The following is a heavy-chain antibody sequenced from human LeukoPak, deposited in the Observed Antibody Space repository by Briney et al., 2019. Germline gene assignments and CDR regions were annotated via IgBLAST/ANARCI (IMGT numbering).Heavy chain of an antibody. CDR1: GGTFSSYA. CDR3: ARGEGPSGYYYGMDV. CDR2: IIPIFGTA. J-gene: IGHJ6*02. D-gene: IGHD1-26*01. Sequence: GASVKVSCKASGGTFSSYAISWVRQAPGQGLEWMGGIIPIFGTANYAQKFQGRVTITADESTSTAYMELSNLRSEDTAVYYCARGEGPSGYYYGMDVWGQGTTVTVSS. V-gene: IGHV1-69*13.